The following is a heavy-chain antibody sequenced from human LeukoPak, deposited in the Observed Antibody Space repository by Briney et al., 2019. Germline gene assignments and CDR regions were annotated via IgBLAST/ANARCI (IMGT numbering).Heavy chain of an antibody. CDR3: AAMNYYESCDLGDYFQY. D-gene: IGHD3-22*01. Sequence: SETLADIRTVSGASVSATNDYWGWIRQPPGKGLEWIGSFYHSGSTLYNPSLKSRATISAVTSKNHFSLTLTSMTAADTAVYYCAAMNYYESCDLGDYFQYWGQGTLVTVTS. J-gene: IGHJ1*01. CDR1: GASVSATNDY. CDR2: FYHSGST. V-gene: IGHV4-39*02.